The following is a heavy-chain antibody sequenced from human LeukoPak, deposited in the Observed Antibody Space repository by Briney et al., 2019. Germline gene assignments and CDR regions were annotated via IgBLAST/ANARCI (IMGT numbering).Heavy chain of an antibody. CDR1: GGSISSYY. CDR3: ARGRGYSFIEGYYYMDV. J-gene: IGHJ6*03. V-gene: IGHV4-59*01. D-gene: IGHD5-18*01. Sequence: SETLSLTCTVSGGSISSYYWSWLRQPPGKGLEWIGYIYYSGSTNYNPSLKSRVTISVDTSKNQFSLKLSSVTAADTAVYYCARGRGYSFIEGYYYMDVWGKGTTVTVSS. CDR2: IYYSGST.